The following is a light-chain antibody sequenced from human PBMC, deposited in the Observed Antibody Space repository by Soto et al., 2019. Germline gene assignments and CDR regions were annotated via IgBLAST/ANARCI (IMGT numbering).Light chain of an antibody. CDR2: GNS. CDR1: SSNIGAGYD. V-gene: IGLV1-40*01. CDR3: QSYDSSLSGPKV. J-gene: IGLJ1*01. Sequence: QSVLTQPPSVSGGPGQRVTISCTGGSSNIGAGYDVHWYQQLPGTAPKLLIYGNSNRPSGVPDRFSGSKSGTSASLAITGLQAEDEADYYCQSYDSSLSGPKVFGTGTKVTVL.